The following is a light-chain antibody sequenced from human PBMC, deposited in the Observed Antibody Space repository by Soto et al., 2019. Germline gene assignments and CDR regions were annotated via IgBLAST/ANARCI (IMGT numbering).Light chain of an antibody. Sequence: QSALTQPRSVSGSPGQSVTISCTGSSSDVGGYTYVSWYQQHPGKAPKLMIYDVSKRASGVSNRFSGSKSGNTASLTISRLQPEDEADYYCSSYTRSSTLVFGGGTKVTVL. CDR2: DVS. J-gene: IGLJ2*01. CDR1: SSDVGGYTY. CDR3: SSYTRSSTLV. V-gene: IGLV2-14*01.